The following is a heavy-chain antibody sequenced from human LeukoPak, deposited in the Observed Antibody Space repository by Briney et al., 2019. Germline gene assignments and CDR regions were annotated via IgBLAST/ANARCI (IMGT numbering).Heavy chain of an antibody. Sequence: GGSLGLSCGASGFTFSSYGLTWVRQAPGKGLEWVSGIYGRGGTTYYADSVKGRFIVSRDNSKNSLSLQMNSLRAEDTAVYYCTNGTIWLPCDYWGQGTLVTVSS. CDR3: TNGTIWLPCDY. CDR1: GFTFSSYG. V-gene: IGHV3-23*01. D-gene: IGHD5-18*01. CDR2: IYGRGGTT. J-gene: IGHJ4*02.